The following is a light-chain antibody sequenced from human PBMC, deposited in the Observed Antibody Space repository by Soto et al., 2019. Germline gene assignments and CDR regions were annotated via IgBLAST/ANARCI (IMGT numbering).Light chain of an antibody. J-gene: IGKJ5*01. Sequence: EIVMTQSPATLSVSPEERATLSCRASQSVSSNLAWYQQKRGQATRLLIYGASTRAPGIPARFSGSGSGTEFTLPISSLQSEDFAVYFCQQYDNLLLTFGQGTRLEIK. CDR2: GAS. CDR3: QQYDNLLLT. V-gene: IGKV3-15*01. CDR1: QSVSSN.